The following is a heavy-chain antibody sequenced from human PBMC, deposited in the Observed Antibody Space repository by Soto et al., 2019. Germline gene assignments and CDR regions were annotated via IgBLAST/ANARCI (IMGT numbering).Heavy chain of an antibody. V-gene: IGHV1-46*03. J-gene: IGHJ4*02. D-gene: IGHD2-2*01. CDR1: GYTFTSYY. Sequence: GASVKVSCKASGYTFTSYYMHWVRQAPGQGLEWMGIINPSGGSTSYAQKFQGRVTMTRDTSTSTVYMELSSLRSEDTAVYYCARDLVGYRSSTSCYAFDYWGQGTLVTVSS. CDR2: INPSGGST. CDR3: ARDLVGYRSSTSCYAFDY.